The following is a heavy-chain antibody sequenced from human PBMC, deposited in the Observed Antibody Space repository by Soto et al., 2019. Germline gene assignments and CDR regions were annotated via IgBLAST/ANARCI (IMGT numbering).Heavy chain of an antibody. V-gene: IGHV4-4*07. Sequence: SETLSLTCTVPGASLSNYYWSWIRQPAGXGLEXIXRXYXXXNXXXXSSLNSRVTMSVDTSKNQLSLKLRSLTAADTAVYYCARGSLQFDPWGQGTLVTVSS. CDR3: ARGSLQFDP. CDR2: XYXXXNX. CDR1: GASLSNYY. J-gene: IGHJ5*02.